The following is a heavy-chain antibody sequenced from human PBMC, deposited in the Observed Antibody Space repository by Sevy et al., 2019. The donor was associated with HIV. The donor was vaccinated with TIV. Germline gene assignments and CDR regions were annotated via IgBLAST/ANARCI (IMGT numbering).Heavy chain of an antibody. CDR1: GYTFTSNG. J-gene: IGHJ4*02. Sequence: ASVKVSCKTSGYTFTSNGISWVRQAPGQGLEWMGWISAHNGNTNYAQKLQGRVTMTTDTSTSTAYMELRSLRSDDTAVYYCAREKIHSSGWYYFDYWGQGTLVTVSS. CDR3: AREKIHSSGWYYFDY. CDR2: ISAHNGNT. D-gene: IGHD6-19*01. V-gene: IGHV1-18*01.